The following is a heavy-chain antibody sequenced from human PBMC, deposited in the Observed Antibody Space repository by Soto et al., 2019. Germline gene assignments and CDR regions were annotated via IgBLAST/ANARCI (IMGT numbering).Heavy chain of an antibody. CDR2: IYYSGST. Sequence: SETLSLTCTVSGGSISSFYWSWIRQPPGKGLEWIGYIYYSGSTYYNPSLKSRVTISVDTSKNQFPLKLSSVTAADTAVYYCARVKAGVVYWGQGTLVTVSS. V-gene: IGHV4-30-4*08. CDR1: GGSISSFY. J-gene: IGHJ4*02. CDR3: ARVKAGVVY. D-gene: IGHD6-13*01.